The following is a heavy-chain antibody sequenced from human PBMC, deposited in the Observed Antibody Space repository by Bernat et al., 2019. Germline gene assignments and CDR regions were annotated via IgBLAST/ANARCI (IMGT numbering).Heavy chain of an antibody. CDR3: ASSIGSAATVY. D-gene: IGHD2-15*01. Sequence: EVQLVESGGGLVKPGGSLRLSCAASGFTFSSYSMNWVRQAPGKGLEWVSSISSSSSYIYYADSVKGRFTISRDNAKNSLYLQMNSLRAEDTAVYYCASSIGSAATVYWGQGTLVTVSS. J-gene: IGHJ4*02. CDR1: GFTFSSYS. CDR2: ISSSSSYI. V-gene: IGHV3-21*01.